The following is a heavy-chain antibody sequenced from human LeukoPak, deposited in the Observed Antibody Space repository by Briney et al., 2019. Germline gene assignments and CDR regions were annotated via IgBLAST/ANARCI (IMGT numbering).Heavy chain of an antibody. CDR1: GLTFSSYW. CDR2: IILDGTEK. D-gene: IGHD5-12*01. CDR3: ARDLGLSGYDLLDY. J-gene: IGHJ4*02. Sequence: PGGSLRPSCAASGLTFSSYWMTWVRQAPGKGLEWVANIILDGTEKYYVDSVKGRFTISRDNAKNSLDLQMNSLRVEDTAVYYCARDLGLSGYDLLDYWGQGTMVTVSS. V-gene: IGHV3-7*01.